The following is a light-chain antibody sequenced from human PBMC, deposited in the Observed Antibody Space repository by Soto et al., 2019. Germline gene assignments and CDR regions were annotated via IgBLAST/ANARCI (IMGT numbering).Light chain of an antibody. CDR1: QSVSSY. V-gene: IGKV3-11*01. CDR3: QKRSSWPIT. CDR2: DAS. J-gene: IGKJ5*01. Sequence: EIVLTQSPATLSFSPGEIATLSCRASQSVSSYLAWYQQKPGQAPRLLIYDASNRATGIPARFSGSGSGTDFTVTISSLEPEDFAVYYCQKRSSWPITFGPGTRLEIK.